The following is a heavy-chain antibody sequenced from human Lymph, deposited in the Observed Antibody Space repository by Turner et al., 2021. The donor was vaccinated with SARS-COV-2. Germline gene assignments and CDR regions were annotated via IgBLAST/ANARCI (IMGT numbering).Heavy chain of an antibody. D-gene: IGHD2-2*01. J-gene: IGHJ4*02. V-gene: IGHV1-46*01. CDR3: GSVCPGGFDY. CDR2: INPSGEST. Sequence: QVQLLQSGAEVKKPVASVTVSCKASGYTFTSYYMHWLRQAPGQGLEWMGIINPSGESTSHAQKFQGRVTMTRDTSTSTVYMELSSLRSEDTAVYYCGSVCPGGFDYWGQGTPVTVSS. CDR1: GYTFTSYY.